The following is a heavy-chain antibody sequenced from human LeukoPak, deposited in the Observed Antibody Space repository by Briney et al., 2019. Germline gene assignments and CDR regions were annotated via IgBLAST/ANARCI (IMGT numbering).Heavy chain of an antibody. CDR1: GYSIISGGFS. CDR2: IYDRGPA. CDR3: ARSRQASGLFSS. V-gene: IGHV4-30-2*01. D-gene: IGHD3-10*01. Sequence: PSETLSLTCTVSGYSIISGGFSWNWIRQPPGKGLEWIGCIYDRGPAHYNPSLKSRFTISVDRPKNQFFLNVASLTAADTAVYYCARSRQASGLFSSWGQGTLVVVSS. J-gene: IGHJ5*02.